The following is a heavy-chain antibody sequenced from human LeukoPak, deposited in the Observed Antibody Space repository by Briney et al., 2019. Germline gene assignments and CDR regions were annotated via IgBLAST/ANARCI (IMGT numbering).Heavy chain of an antibody. D-gene: IGHD1-26*01. CDR2: ISGSGGST. CDR1: GFPFSSNA. Sequence: GGSLRLSLAASGFPFSSNAMSGVPQAPGKGLEGGSTISGSGGSTYYADSVKGRFTISRDNSKNTLYLQMNSLRAEDTAVYYCAKVVGATTRGYFDYWGQGTLVTVSS. V-gene: IGHV3-23*01. J-gene: IGHJ4*02. CDR3: AKVVGATTRGYFDY.